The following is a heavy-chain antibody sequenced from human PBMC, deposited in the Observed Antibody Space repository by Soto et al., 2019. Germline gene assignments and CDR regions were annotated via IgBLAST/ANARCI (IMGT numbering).Heavy chain of an antibody. CDR1: GGTFSSYA. V-gene: IGHV1-69*13. Sequence: WASVKVSCKASGGTFSSYAISWVRQAPGQGLEWMGGIIPIFGTANYAQKFQGRVTITADESTGTAYMELSSLRSEDTAVYYCATASVSGSHSRYYYGMDVWGQGTTVTVSS. CDR2: IIPIFGTA. J-gene: IGHJ6*02. D-gene: IGHD1-26*01. CDR3: ATASVSGSHSRYYYGMDV.